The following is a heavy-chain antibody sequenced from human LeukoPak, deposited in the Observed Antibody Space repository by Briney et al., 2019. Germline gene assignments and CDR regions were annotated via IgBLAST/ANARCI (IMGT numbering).Heavy chain of an antibody. Sequence: ASVKVSCKASGGAFSNYAISWVRQAPGRGLEWMAIINPSGGSTSHAQKFQGRVTMTRDTSASTVYMELSSLRSEDTAVYYCARDKVQVGAFDIWGQGTMVTVSS. CDR3: ARDKVQVGAFDI. CDR2: INPSGGST. CDR1: GGAFSNYA. D-gene: IGHD4/OR15-4a*01. J-gene: IGHJ3*02. V-gene: IGHV1-46*01.